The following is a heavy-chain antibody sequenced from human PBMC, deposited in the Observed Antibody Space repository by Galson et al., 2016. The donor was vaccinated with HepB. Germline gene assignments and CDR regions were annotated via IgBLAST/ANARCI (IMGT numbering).Heavy chain of an antibody. CDR2: ISDDGSSK. CDR1: GFTFSRFA. V-gene: IGHV3-30*04. D-gene: IGHD3-10*01. Sequence: SLRLSCAASGFTFSRFAMHWVRQAPGKGLEWVAVISDDGSSKYYADSVKGRFTISRDNSKNTLYVQVKGLRAEDTAVYYCARDFNFYGSGSYWEGPNIWGQGTLVTVSS. CDR3: ARDFNFYGSGSYWEGPNI. J-gene: IGHJ4*02.